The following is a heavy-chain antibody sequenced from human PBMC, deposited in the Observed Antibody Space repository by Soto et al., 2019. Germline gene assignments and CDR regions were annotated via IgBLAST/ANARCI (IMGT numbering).Heavy chain of an antibody. J-gene: IGHJ5*02. D-gene: IGHD6-13*01. CDR3: TRDNGPAIAAAGSGFDP. V-gene: IGHV3-49*04. CDR1: GFTFGDYA. Sequence: GGSLRLSSTASGFTFGDYAMSWVRQAPGKGLEWVGFIRSKAYGGTTEYAASVKGRFTISRDDSKSIAYLQMNSLKTEDTAVYYCTRDNGPAIAAAGSGFDPWGQGTLVTVSS. CDR2: IRSKAYGGTT.